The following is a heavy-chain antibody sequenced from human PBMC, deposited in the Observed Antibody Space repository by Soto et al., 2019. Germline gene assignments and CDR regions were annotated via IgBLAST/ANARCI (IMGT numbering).Heavy chain of an antibody. J-gene: IGHJ3*02. Sequence: SGPTLVNPTQTLTLTCSFSGFSLSTSGVGVGWIRQSPGKALEWLALIYWSGDEHYRPSLKSRLSIIKDTSKNHVVLIMTDMDPVYTATYYCARGLATLPVFAFDIWGQGTMVTVSS. D-gene: IGHD6-6*01. CDR2: IYWSGDE. CDR3: ARGLATLPVFAFDI. V-gene: IGHV2-5*01. CDR1: GFSLSTSGVG.